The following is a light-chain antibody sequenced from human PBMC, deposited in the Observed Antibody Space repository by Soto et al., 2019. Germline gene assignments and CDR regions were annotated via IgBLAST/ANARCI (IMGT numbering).Light chain of an antibody. J-gene: IGKJ1*01. V-gene: IGKV1-39*01. CDR1: QSVTTY. Sequence: DIQMTQSPYSLSASVGDRVTVTCRASQSVTTYLSWYQQKPGKAPKLLIYAASILQGGVPSRFSGSGSGTDFTLTISSLQPEDFATYYCQQSHSLPPTLGQGNNVE. CDR3: QQSHSLPPT. CDR2: AAS.